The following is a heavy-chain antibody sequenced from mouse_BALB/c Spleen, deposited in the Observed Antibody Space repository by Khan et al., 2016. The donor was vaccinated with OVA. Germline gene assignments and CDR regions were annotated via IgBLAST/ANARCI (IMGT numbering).Heavy chain of an antibody. V-gene: IGHV1-7*01. CDR1: GYTFTTYW. Sequence: VQLQESGAELAKPGASVKMSCKASGYTFTTYWMHWVKQRPGQGLEWIGHINPSTGYTEYNQNFKDKATLTADKSSSTAYMQLSSLTSEDSAVYYCASHRYDVSWFAYWGQGTLVTVSA. CDR3: ASHRYDVSWFAY. J-gene: IGHJ3*01. CDR2: INPSTGYT. D-gene: IGHD2-14*01.